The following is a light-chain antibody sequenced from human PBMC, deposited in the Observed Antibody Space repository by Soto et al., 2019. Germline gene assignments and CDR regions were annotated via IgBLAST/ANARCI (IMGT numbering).Light chain of an antibody. Sequence: DIQMTQSPSSLSASVGDRVTITCRASPGIINYLAWYQQKPGKVPKLLIYAASTLHSGVPSRFSGSGSGTEFTLTISSLQPEDVATYYCQKYNSAPLTFGQGTRLEIK. J-gene: IGKJ5*01. CDR3: QKYNSAPLT. V-gene: IGKV1-27*01. CDR1: PGIINY. CDR2: AAS.